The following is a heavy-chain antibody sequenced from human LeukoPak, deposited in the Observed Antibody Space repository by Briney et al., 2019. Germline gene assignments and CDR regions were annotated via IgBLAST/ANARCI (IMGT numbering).Heavy chain of an antibody. J-gene: IGHJ4*02. Sequence: SETLSLTCTVSGGSISSYYWSWIRQPAGKGLEWIGRIYSSGSTNYNPSLKSRVSMSVDTSKNQFSLKLSSVTAADMAVYYCARGSGRPHYFDYWGQGTLVTVSS. D-gene: IGHD2-15*01. V-gene: IGHV4-4*07. CDR1: GGSISSYY. CDR3: ARGSGRPHYFDY. CDR2: IYSSGST.